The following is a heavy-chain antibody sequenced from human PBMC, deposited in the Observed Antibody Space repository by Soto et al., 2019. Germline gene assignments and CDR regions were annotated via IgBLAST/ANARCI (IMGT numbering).Heavy chain of an antibody. CDR2: IHYSGTT. CDR1: GGSMRNYF. CDR3: AAGEASSRNLAPYYLDF. J-gene: IGHJ4*02. Sequence: KTSETPSLTCTVSGGSMRNYFWTWIRQPPGKGLEWIGYIHYSGTTSFFPSYNPSLRSRVTISEDTSKNQFSLKLLSVTTADTAVYFCAAGEASSRNLAPYYLDFWGQGTLVTVSS. V-gene: IGHV4-59*01. D-gene: IGHD6-13*01.